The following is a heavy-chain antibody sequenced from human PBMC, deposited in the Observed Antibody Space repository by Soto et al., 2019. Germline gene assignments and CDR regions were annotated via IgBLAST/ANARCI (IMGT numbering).Heavy chain of an antibody. Sequence: SETLSLTCTVSGGSISSGDYYWSWIRQPPGKGLEWIGYIYYSGSTYYNPSLKSRVTISVDTSKNQFSLKLSSVTAADTAVYYCARAISYYDILTVNYYYYGMDVWGQGTTVTVSS. V-gene: IGHV4-30-4*01. CDR2: IYYSGST. CDR3: ARAISYYDILTVNYYYYGMDV. D-gene: IGHD3-9*01. J-gene: IGHJ6*02. CDR1: GGSISSGDYY.